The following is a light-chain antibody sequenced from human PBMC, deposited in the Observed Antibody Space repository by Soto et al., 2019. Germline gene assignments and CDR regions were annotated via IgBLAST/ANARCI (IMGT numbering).Light chain of an antibody. CDR1: QSISSS. J-gene: IGKJ2*01. CDR3: QQYNSYPVYT. CDR2: KAS. V-gene: IGKV1-5*03. Sequence: DIQMTQSPSTLSASVGDRVTITCRASQSISSSLAWYQQKPGKAPNLLIYKASSLESGVPSRFSGSGSGTEFTLTISSLQPDDVATYYRQQYNSYPVYTFGQGTKLEIK.